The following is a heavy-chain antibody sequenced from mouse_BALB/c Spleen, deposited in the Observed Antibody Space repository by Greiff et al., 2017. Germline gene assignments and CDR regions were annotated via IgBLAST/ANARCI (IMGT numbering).Heavy chain of an antibody. CDR1: GYTFTDYN. CDR3: ARVTTVYYAMDY. V-gene: IGHV1S29*02. Sequence: EVQLRQSGPELVKPGASVKISCKASGYTFTDYNMHWVKQSHGKSLEWIGYIYPYNGGTGYNQKFKSKATLTVDNSSSTAYMELRSLTSEDSAVYYCARVTTVYYAMDYWGQGTSVTVSS. J-gene: IGHJ4*01. D-gene: IGHD1-1*01. CDR2: IYPYNGGT.